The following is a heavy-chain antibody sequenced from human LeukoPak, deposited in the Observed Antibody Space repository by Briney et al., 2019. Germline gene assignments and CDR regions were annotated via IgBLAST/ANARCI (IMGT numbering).Heavy chain of an antibody. CDR2: ISSDGRYK. J-gene: IGHJ1*01. CDR3: ARARSIVGVSPFQH. Sequence: GGSLRLSCVASGFTFGDLWVNWVRQAPGKGLEWVAFISSDGRYKSHADSVKGRCTISRDNSKNTLYLQMNSLRPEDTAVYYCARARSIVGVSPFQHWGQGTLVTVSS. V-gene: IGHV3-30*03. D-gene: IGHD1-26*01. CDR1: GFTFGDLW.